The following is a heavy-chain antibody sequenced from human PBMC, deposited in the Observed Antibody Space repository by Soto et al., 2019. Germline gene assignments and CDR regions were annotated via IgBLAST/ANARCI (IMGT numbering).Heavy chain of an antibody. Sequence: QVQLVQSGAEVKKPGASVKVSCKASGYTFTSYYMHWVRQAPGQGLEWMGIINPSGGSTSYAQKFQGRVTMTRDTSRSTVYMELSSLRSEDTAVYYCASNGYSSTWHSWFDPWGQGTLVTVSS. CDR1: GYTFTSYY. CDR2: INPSGGST. V-gene: IGHV1-46*03. J-gene: IGHJ5*02. CDR3: ASNGYSSTWHSWFDP. D-gene: IGHD6-13*01.